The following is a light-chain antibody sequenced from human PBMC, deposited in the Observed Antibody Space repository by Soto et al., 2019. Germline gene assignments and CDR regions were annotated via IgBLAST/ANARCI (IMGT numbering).Light chain of an antibody. CDR1: QSVGTY. CDR2: DAS. V-gene: IGKV3-11*01. Sequence: EIVLTKFPATLFLSQGKKANLSCRASQSVGTYFAWYQQKPGQAPRLLIYDASNRATGIPARFSGSGSGTDFALTISSLEPEDFAVYYCQQRSNWPLTFGQCTKV. J-gene: IGKJ1*01. CDR3: QQRSNWPLT.